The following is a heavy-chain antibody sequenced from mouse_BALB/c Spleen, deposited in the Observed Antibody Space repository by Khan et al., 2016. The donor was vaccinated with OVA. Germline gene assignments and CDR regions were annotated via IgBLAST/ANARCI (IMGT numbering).Heavy chain of an antibody. CDR1: GYSITSDYA. D-gene: IGHD2-3*01. CDR3: ARDGSRYNYAMDY. V-gene: IGHV3-2*02. Sequence: QLEESGPGLVKPSQSLSLTCTVTGYSITSDYAWNWIRQFPGNKLESMGYISYSGSTSYNPSLKSRISITRDTSKNQFFLQLNSVTTEDTATYYCARDGSRYNYAMDYWGQGTAVTVSS. CDR2: ISYSGST. J-gene: IGHJ4*01.